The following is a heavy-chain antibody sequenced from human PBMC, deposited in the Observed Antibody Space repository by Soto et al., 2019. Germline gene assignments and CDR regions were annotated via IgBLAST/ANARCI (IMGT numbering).Heavy chain of an antibody. Sequence: GGSMRLSCAAAGLNFSTYAMNWVRQAPGKGLEWVSAISGSGGSTYYADSVKGRFTISRDNSKNTLYLQMNSLRADDTAIYYCAKSKLPQEDYWGQGTLVTVSS. CDR1: GLNFSTYA. V-gene: IGHV3-23*01. CDR3: AKSKLPQEDY. J-gene: IGHJ4*02. CDR2: ISGSGGST. D-gene: IGHD1-26*01.